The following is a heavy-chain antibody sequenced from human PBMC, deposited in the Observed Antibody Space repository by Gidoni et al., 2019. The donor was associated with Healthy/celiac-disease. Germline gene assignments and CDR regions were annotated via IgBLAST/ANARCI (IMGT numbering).Heavy chain of an antibody. D-gene: IGHD2-21*02. CDR2: IYPGDSDT. Sequence: EVQLVQSGAEVNKPGESLKISCKGSGYSFTSYWLGWVRQMPGKGLEWMGIIYPGDSDTRYSPSFQGQVTISADKSISTAYLQWSSLKASDTAMYYCARSVGYCGGDCYAEYDPWGQGTLVTVSS. CDR1: GYSFTSYW. J-gene: IGHJ5*02. V-gene: IGHV5-51*01. CDR3: ARSVGYCGGDCYAEYDP.